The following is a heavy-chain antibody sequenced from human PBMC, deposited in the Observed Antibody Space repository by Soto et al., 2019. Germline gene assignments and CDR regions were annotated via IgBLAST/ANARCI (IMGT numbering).Heavy chain of an antibody. V-gene: IGHV1-69*02. CDR3: AATGYSYGPGFDP. CDR2: IIPILGIA. D-gene: IGHD5-18*01. J-gene: IGHJ5*02. CDR1: GGTFSSYT. Sequence: SVKVSCKASGGTFSSYTISWVRQAPGQGLEWMGRIIPILGIANYAQKFQGRVTITADKSTSTAYMELSSLRSEDTAVYYCAATGYSYGPGFDPWGKGTLVTVS.